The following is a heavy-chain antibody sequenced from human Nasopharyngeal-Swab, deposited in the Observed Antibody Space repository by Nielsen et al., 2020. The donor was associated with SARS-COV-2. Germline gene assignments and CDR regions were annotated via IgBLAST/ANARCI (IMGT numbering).Heavy chain of an antibody. CDR1: GFTFSSYG. CDR3: ARDPHYDILTGYSPRLDY. V-gene: IGHV3-33*01. Sequence: GGSLRLSCAASGFTFSSYGMHWVRQAPGKGLEWVAVIWYDGSNKYYADSVKGRFTISRDNSKNTLYLQMNSLRAEDTAVYYCARDPHYDILTGYSPRLDYWGQGTLVTVSS. J-gene: IGHJ4*02. CDR2: IWYDGSNK. D-gene: IGHD3-9*01.